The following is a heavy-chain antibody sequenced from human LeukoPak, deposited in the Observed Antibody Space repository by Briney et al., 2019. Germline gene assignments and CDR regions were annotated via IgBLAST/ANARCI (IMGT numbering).Heavy chain of an antibody. J-gene: IGHJ5*02. CDR3: ARHKVVRNWFDP. CDR1: GGSISSGGYY. V-gene: IGHV4-61*08. Sequence: SQTLSLTCTVSGGSISSGGYYWSWIRQPPGKGLEWIGYIYYSGSTNYNPSLKSRVTISVDTSKNQFSLKLSSVTAADTAVYYCARHKVVRNWFDPWGQGTLVTVSS. D-gene: IGHD5-12*01. CDR2: IYYSGST.